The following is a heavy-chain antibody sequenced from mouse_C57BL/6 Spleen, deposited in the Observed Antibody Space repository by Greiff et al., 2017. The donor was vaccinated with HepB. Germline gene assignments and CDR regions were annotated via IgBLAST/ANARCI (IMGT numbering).Heavy chain of an antibody. CDR3: ARDYYGSSPWFAY. CDR2: INPNNGGT. J-gene: IGHJ3*01. CDR1: GYTFTDYY. V-gene: IGHV1-26*01. D-gene: IGHD1-1*01. Sequence: EVQLQQSGPELVKPGASVKISCKASGYTFTDYYMNWVKQSHGKSLEWIGDINPNNGGTSYNQKFKGKATLTVDKSSSTAYMELRSLTSEDSAVDYCARDYYGSSPWFAYWGQGTLVTVAA.